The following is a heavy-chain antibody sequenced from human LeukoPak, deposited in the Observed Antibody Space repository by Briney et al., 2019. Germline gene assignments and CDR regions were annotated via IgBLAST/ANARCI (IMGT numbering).Heavy chain of an antibody. Sequence: GGSLRLSCAASGFTFSSYGMHWVRQAPGKGLEWVAVISYDGSNKYYADSVKGRFTISRDNSKNTLYLQMNSLRAEDTAVYYCAKVAKGQQLIDYWGQGTLVTVSS. J-gene: IGHJ4*02. CDR3: AKVAKGQQLIDY. CDR1: GFTFSSYG. V-gene: IGHV3-30*18. D-gene: IGHD6-13*01. CDR2: ISYDGSNK.